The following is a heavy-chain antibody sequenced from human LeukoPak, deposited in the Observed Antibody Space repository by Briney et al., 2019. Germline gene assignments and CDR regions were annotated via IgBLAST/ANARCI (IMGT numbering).Heavy chain of an antibody. Sequence: SETLSLTCTVSGGSISSYYWNWIRQPPGKGLEWIGYIYYSGSTNYNPSLKSRVTISVDTSKNQFSLKLSSVTAADTAVYYCARRGEQPRLGFDYWGQGTLVTVSS. CDR3: ARRGEQPRLGFDY. J-gene: IGHJ4*02. V-gene: IGHV4-59*12. D-gene: IGHD1-26*01. CDR2: IYYSGST. CDR1: GGSISSYY.